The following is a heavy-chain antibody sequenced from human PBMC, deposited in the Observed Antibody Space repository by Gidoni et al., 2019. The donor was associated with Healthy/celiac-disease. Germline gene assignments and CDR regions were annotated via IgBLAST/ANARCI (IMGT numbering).Heavy chain of an antibody. CDR2: IYYSGST. CDR1: GVSISSSSYY. J-gene: IGHJ5*02. Sequence: QLQLQESGPGLVKPSETLSLTCTVSGVSISSSSYYWGWVRQPPGKGLEWIGSIYYSGSTYYNPSLKSRVTISVDTSKNQFSLKLSSVTAADTAVYYCARRVAARLSRWFDPWGQGTLVTVSS. CDR3: ARRVAARLSRWFDP. D-gene: IGHD6-6*01. V-gene: IGHV4-39*01.